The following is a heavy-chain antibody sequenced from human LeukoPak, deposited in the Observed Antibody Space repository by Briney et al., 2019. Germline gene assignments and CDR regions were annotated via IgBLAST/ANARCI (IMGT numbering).Heavy chain of an antibody. V-gene: IGHV4-34*01. D-gene: IGHD2-21*02. CDR3: ARSGTYCGGDCSDY. J-gene: IGHJ4*02. CDR2: INHSGST. CDR1: GGSFSGYY. Sequence: SETLSLTCAVYGGSFSGYYWSWIRQPPGKGLEWIGEINHSGSTNYNPSLKSRVTISVDTSKNQFSLKLSSATAADTAVYYCARSGTYCGGDCSDYWGQGTLVTVSS.